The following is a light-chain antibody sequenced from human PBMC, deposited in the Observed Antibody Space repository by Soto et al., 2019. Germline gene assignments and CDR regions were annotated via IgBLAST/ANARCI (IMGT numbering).Light chain of an antibody. CDR3: RHYYSYPIS. J-gene: IGKJ5*01. CDR1: QSNSSW. V-gene: IGKV1-5*03. Sequence: DIQMTQSPSTLPASVGDRVTITCRDSQSNSSWLAWYQQKPGRAPNLLIYEASILETGVPSRFSGSGSGTEFTLTISSLQPDDFATYYCRHYYSYPISFGQGTRLEIK. CDR2: EAS.